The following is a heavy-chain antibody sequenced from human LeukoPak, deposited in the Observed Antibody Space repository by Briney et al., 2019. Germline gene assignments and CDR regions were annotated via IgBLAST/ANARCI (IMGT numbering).Heavy chain of an antibody. J-gene: IGHJ4*02. CDR2: INSDGSST. V-gene: IGHV3-74*01. D-gene: IGHD5-18*01. Sequence: GGSLRLSCAASGFTFSSYWMHWVRHAPGKGLVWVSRINSDGSSTSYADSVKGRFTISRDNAKNTLYLQMNSLRAEDTAVYYCARGLGYSYGNLFDYWGQGTLVTVSS. CDR1: GFTFSSYW. CDR3: ARGLGYSYGNLFDY.